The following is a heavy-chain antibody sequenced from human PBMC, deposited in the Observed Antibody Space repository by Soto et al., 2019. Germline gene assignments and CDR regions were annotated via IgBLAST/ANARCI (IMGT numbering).Heavy chain of an antibody. CDR2: IIPIFGTA. J-gene: IGHJ4*02. CDR1: GGTFSSYA. Sequence: QVQLVQSGAEVKKPGSSVKFSCKASGGTFSSYAISWVRQAPGQGLEWMGGIIPIFGTANYAQKFQGRVTITADDSTSKAYMELSSLRSEDTAVYYCARDAGAGTTLWPAAYWGQGTLVTVSS. D-gene: IGHD6-13*01. V-gene: IGHV1-69*01. CDR3: ARDAGAGTTLWPAAY.